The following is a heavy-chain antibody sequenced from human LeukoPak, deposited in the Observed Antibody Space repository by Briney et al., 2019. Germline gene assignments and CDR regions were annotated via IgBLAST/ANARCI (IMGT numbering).Heavy chain of an antibody. D-gene: IGHD3-10*02. CDR2: ISGTGKTI. V-gene: IGHV3-11*04. Sequence: GGPVSLSCGPSGFIFPDYYMTWIRQAPAKGLEWISYISGTGKTIHYADSVRGRFTISRNNAENSLYLQMNSLRAEDTAVYYSARVVPSGYAFDTWGQGTIVTVSS. CDR1: GFIFPDYY. J-gene: IGHJ3*02. CDR3: ARVVPSGYAFDT.